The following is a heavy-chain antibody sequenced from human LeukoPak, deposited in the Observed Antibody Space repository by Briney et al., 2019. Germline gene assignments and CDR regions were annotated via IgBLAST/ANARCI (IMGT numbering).Heavy chain of an antibody. V-gene: IGHV3-11*01. CDR1: GFTFSDYY. J-gene: IGHJ6*02. CDR3: AREGATMIVVSTPYYYYGMDV. Sequence: PGGSLRLSCAASGFTFSDYYMSWLRQAPGKGLEWVSYISSSGSTIYYADSVKGRFTISRDNAKNSLHLQMNSLRAEDTAVYYCAREGATMIVVSTPYYYYGMDVWGQGTTVTVSS. D-gene: IGHD3-22*01. CDR2: ISSSGSTI.